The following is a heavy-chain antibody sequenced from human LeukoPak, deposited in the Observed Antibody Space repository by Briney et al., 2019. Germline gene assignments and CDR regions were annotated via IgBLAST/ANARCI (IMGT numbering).Heavy chain of an antibody. CDR3: AREESLGYADH. Sequence: PSETLSLTCTVSGGSISSSSYYWGWIRQPPGKGLEWIGSIYYSGSTYYNPSLKSRVTISVDTSKNQFSLKLSSVTAADTAVYYCAREESLGYADHWGQGTLVTVSS. CDR2: IYYSGST. J-gene: IGHJ4*02. CDR1: GGSISSSSYY. D-gene: IGHD2-8*01. V-gene: IGHV4-39*07.